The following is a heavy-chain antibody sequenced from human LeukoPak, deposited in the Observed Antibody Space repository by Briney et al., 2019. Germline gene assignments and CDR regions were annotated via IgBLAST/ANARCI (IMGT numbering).Heavy chain of an antibody. D-gene: IGHD4-17*01. Sequence: GGSLRLSYAASGSTFSTYWMAWVRQAPGKGLEWVAFIRNDGSDKYYADSVKGRCTISRDNSKNTLYLQMNSLRAEDTAVYYCAKDPTVTTLAPRFDPWGQGTLVTVSS. J-gene: IGHJ5*02. CDR3: AKDPTVTTLAPRFDP. CDR2: IRNDGSDK. CDR1: GSTFSTYW. V-gene: IGHV3-30*02.